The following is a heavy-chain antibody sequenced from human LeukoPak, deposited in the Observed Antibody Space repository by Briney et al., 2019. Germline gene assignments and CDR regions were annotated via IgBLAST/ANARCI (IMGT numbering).Heavy chain of an antibody. J-gene: IGHJ4*02. V-gene: IGHV3-48*02. CDR1: GFTFISYS. Sequence: GGSLTLSCAASGFTFISYSMNCVRQGPGKGLVWVSYISSSSSTIYYADSVKGQFTISRDNPKNSLYLQMNSHRDEDTAVHYCASPSIAALVYWGQGTLVTVSS. CDR2: ISSSSSTI. CDR3: ASPSIAALVY. D-gene: IGHD6-6*01.